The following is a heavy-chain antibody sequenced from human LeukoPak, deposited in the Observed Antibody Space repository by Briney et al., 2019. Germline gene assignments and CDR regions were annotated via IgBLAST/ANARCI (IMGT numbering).Heavy chain of an antibody. V-gene: IGHV1-18*01. CDR2: ISAYNGNT. D-gene: IGHD6-19*01. J-gene: IGHJ4*02. Sequence: ASVKVSCKASGYTFTSYGISWVRQAPGQGLEWMGWISAYNGNTNYAQKLQGRVTMTTDTSTSTAYMELRSLRSEDTAVYYCARGEISSGWYGRLDYWGQGTLVTVSS. CDR3: ARGEISSGWYGRLDY. CDR1: GYTFTSYG.